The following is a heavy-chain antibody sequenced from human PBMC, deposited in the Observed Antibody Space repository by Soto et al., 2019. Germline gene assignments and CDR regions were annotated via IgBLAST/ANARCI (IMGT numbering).Heavy chain of an antibody. V-gene: IGHV4-31*03. CDR2: INHRGSL. J-gene: IGHJ6*02. CDR3: ARELPQRQGRNMDV. D-gene: IGHD1-1*01. Sequence: PSETLSLTCTVTGGSMTTGDQYWTWIRHRPGEGLEWFGYINHRGSLYYNPSLESRVSMSVDTSKNQFSLNSSSVTAADTAVYYCARELPQRQGRNMDVWGQGTTVTVSS. CDR1: GGSMTTGDQY.